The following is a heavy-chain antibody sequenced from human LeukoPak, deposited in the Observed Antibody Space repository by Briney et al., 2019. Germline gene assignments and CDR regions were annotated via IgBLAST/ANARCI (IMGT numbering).Heavy chain of an antibody. V-gene: IGHV1-2*02. Sequence: ASVKVSCKASGYIFTGYYMHWVRQAPGQGLEWMGWINPDNGDTSYAQMFQGRITMTRDTSITTAYMDLSSLTSDDTAVYYCARVSVGATMLAYFDYWGQGTLVTVSS. CDR3: ARVSVGATMLAYFDY. CDR2: INPDNGDT. CDR1: GYIFTGYY. J-gene: IGHJ4*02. D-gene: IGHD1-26*01.